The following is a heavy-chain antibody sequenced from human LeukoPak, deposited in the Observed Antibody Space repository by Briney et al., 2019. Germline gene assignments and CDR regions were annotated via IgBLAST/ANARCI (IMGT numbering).Heavy chain of an antibody. V-gene: IGHV4-31*03. J-gene: IGHJ3*02. CDR3: ATMVEMATAGASDI. CDR2: IYYSGST. CDR1: GGSISSGGYY. Sequence: SETLSLTCTVSGGSISSGGYYWSWIRQHPGKGLEWIGYIYYSGSTYYNPSLKSRATISVDTSKNQFSLKLSSVTAADTAVYYCATMVEMATAGASDIWGQGTMVAVSS. D-gene: IGHD5-24*01.